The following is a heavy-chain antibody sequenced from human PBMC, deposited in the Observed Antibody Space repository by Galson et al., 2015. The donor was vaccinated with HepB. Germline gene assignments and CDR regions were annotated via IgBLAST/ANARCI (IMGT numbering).Heavy chain of an antibody. CDR1: GFTFSSYA. J-gene: IGHJ5*02. CDR2: ISGSGGST. V-gene: IGHV3-23*01. Sequence: SLRLSCAASGFTFSSYAMSWVRQAPGKGLEWVSAISGSGGSTYYADSVKGRFTISRDNSKNTLYLQMNSLRAEDTAVYYCAKLRYCSSTSCRTSWFDPWGQGTLVTVSS. CDR3: AKLRYCSSTSCRTSWFDP. D-gene: IGHD2-2*01.